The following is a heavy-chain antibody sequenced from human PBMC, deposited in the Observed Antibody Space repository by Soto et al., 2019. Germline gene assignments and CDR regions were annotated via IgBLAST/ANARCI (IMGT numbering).Heavy chain of an antibody. J-gene: IGHJ4*02. CDR2: IYPADSDT. V-gene: IGHV5-51*01. CDR1: GYSFTNYW. D-gene: IGHD2-15*01. CDR3: AKDGGSVCSGGTCYFQAPDY. Sequence: GESLKISCKGSGYSFTNYWIGWVRQMPGKGLEWMGMIYPADSDTRYSPPFQGQVTISADKSISTAYLQWSSLKASDTALYYCAKDGGSVCSGGTCYFQAPDYWGQGTLVTVSS.